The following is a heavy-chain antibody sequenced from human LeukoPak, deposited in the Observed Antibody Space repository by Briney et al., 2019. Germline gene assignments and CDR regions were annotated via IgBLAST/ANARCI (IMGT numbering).Heavy chain of an antibody. CDR2: ISYDGSSK. Sequence: GGSLRLSCAASGFSFNNFAMHWVRQAPGKGLEWVAHISYDGSSKYNEDSVKGRFTISRDDSKNTLYLQMNSLRAEDTAVYYCARPYLEWSLKFYMDVWGKGTTVTVSS. V-gene: IGHV3-30*04. J-gene: IGHJ6*03. CDR3: ARPYLEWSLKFYMDV. CDR1: GFSFNNFA. D-gene: IGHD3-3*02.